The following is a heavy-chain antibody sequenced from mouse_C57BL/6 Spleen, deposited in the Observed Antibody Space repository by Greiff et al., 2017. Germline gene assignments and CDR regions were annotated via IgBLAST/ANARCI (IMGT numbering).Heavy chain of an antibody. CDR3: ARRDPLYAMDY. V-gene: IGHV5-17*01. J-gene: IGHJ4*01. CDR1: GFTFSDYG. Sequence: EVKVEESGGGLVKPGGSLKLSCAASGFTFSDYGMHWVRQAPEKGLEWVAYISSGSSTIYYADTVKGRFTISRDNAKNTLFLQMTSLRSEDTAMYYCARRDPLYAMDYWGQGTSVTVSS. CDR2: ISSGSSTI.